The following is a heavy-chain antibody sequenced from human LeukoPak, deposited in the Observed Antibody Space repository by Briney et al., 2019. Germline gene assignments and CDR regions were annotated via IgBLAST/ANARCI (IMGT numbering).Heavy chain of an antibody. CDR2: ISGSAAGT. J-gene: IGHJ5*02. Sequence: GGSLRLSCAASGFTFSTFAMTWVRQPPGKGLEWVSLISGSAAGTYYADSVKGRFTISRDNSKNTLYLQMNSLRAEDTAVYYCAKMSRNIVVVPAAVRLDWFDPWGQGTLVTVSS. D-gene: IGHD2-2*02. CDR3: AKMSRNIVVVPAAVRLDWFDP. CDR1: GFTFSTFA. V-gene: IGHV3-23*01.